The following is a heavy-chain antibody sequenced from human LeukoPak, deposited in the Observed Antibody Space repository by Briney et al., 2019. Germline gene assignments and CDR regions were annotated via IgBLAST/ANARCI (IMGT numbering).Heavy chain of an antibody. Sequence: SVKVSCKASGGTFSSYAISWVRQAPGQGLEWMGGIIPIFGTANYAQKFQGRVTITADEPTSTAYMELSSLRSEDTAVYYCVLGYCSGGSCYSFDYWGQGTLVTVSS. CDR1: GGTFSSYA. J-gene: IGHJ4*02. D-gene: IGHD2-15*01. CDR2: IIPIFGTA. V-gene: IGHV1-69*13. CDR3: VLGYCSGGSCYSFDY.